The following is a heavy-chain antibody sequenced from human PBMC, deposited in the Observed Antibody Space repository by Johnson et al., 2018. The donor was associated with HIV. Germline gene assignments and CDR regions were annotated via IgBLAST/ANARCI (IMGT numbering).Heavy chain of an antibody. Sequence: QVQLVESGGGLVKPGGSLRLSCAASGSTFSDYHMSWIRQAPGKGLEWVSYISSSRSTINSAGFVEGRFTTSRDNAKTSLQLQMNSLRAEDTAVYYCARELVRYAFDIWGQGTMVTVSS. CDR1: GSTFSDYH. D-gene: IGHD3-9*01. V-gene: IGHV3-11*04. CDR2: ISSSRSTI. J-gene: IGHJ3*02. CDR3: ARELVRYAFDI.